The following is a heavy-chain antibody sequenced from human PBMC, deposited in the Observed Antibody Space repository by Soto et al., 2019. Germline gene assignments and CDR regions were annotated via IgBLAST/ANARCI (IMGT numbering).Heavy chain of an antibody. Sequence: PGESLKISCTGSGYRFTRYWIGWVRQMHGKGLEWMGIIYPGDSDTRYSPSFQGQVTISADKSISTAYLQWSSLKASDTAMYYCARRGYSYGYGRDYYGMDVWGQGTTVTVSS. CDR1: GYRFTRYW. CDR3: ARRGYSYGYGRDYYGMDV. D-gene: IGHD5-18*01. CDR2: IYPGDSDT. J-gene: IGHJ6*02. V-gene: IGHV5-51*01.